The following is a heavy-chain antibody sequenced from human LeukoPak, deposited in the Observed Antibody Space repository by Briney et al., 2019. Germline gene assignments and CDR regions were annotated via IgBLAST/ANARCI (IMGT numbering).Heavy chain of an antibody. CDR1: GGSISSGDYY. CDR2: IYHSGST. CDR3: ARDHLRDYYDSSGYQVYYFDY. V-gene: IGHV4-30-4*08. J-gene: IGHJ4*02. D-gene: IGHD3-22*01. Sequence: SETLSLTCTVSGGSISSGDYYWSWIRQPPGKGLEWIGYIYHSGSTYYNPSLKSRVTISVDTSKNQFSLKLSSVTAADTAVYYCARDHLRDYYDSSGYQVYYFDYWGQGTLVTVSS.